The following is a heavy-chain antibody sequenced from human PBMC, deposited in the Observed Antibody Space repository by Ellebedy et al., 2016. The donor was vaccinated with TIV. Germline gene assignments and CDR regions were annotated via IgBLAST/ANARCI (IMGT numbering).Heavy chain of an antibody. V-gene: IGHV3-7*04. CDR3: ARGEGWIDN. J-gene: IGHJ4*02. Sequence: GESLKISXAASGFTFSGYWISWVRQAPGKGLEWVANIKEDGSEKYYVDSVKGRFTISRDNAKNLLYLQMNSLRAEDTAVYFCARGEGWIDNWGQGTLVTVSS. CDR2: IKEDGSEK. CDR1: GFTFSGYW. D-gene: IGHD5-24*01.